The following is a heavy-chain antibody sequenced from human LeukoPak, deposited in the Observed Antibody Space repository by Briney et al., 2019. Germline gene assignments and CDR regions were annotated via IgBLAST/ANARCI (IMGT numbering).Heavy chain of an antibody. D-gene: IGHD1-7*01. Sequence: GGSLRLSCGASEFNVNDYYMSWVRQAPGKGLEWISGIGGSDSIVAYAGSVEGRFTISRDIAKNSLFLQMNSLRADDTDVYYCARELVAGTFDHWGQGILVTVSS. CDR3: ARELVAGTFDH. V-gene: IGHV3-11*01. J-gene: IGHJ4*02. CDR1: EFNVNDYY. CDR2: IGGSDSIV.